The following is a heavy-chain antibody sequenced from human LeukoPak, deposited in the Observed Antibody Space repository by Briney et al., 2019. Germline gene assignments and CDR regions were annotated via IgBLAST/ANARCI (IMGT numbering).Heavy chain of an antibody. CDR1: GGSISSGGYY. CDR3: ARDRRDSSSEVDY. J-gene: IGHJ4*02. D-gene: IGHD6-6*01. V-gene: IGHV4-31*03. CDR2: IYYSGST. Sequence: SETLSLTCTVSGGSISSGGYYWSWIRQHPGKGLEWIGYIYYSGSTYYNPSLKSRVTISVDTSKNQFSLKLSSVTAADTAVYYCARDRRDSSSEVDYWGQGTLVTVSS.